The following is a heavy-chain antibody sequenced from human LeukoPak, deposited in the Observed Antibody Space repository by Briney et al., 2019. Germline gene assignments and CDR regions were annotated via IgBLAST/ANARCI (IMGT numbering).Heavy chain of an antibody. CDR3: ARTRRYSSGWVVYYYYMDV. V-gene: IGHV1-18*01. CDR1: GYTFTSYD. D-gene: IGHD6-19*01. J-gene: IGHJ6*03. Sequence: ASVKVSCKASGYTFTSYDINWVRQATGQGIEWMGWISAYNGNTNYAQKFQGRVTITADKSTSTAYMELSSLRSEDTAVYYCARTRRYSSGWVVYYYYMDVWVKGTTVTVSS. CDR2: ISAYNGNT.